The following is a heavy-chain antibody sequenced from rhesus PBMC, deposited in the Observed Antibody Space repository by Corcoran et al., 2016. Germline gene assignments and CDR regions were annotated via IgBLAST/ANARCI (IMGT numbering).Heavy chain of an antibody. CDR3: AREWGCSGGVCYLQYFDY. J-gene: IGHJ4*01. D-gene: IGHD2-39*02. V-gene: IGHV4S10*01. CDR1: GGSIRDSYR. CDR2: IYGSSTST. Sequence: QVQLQESGPGVVTPSATLSLTCAVSGGSIRDSYRWSWIRQPPGKGLEWIGYIYGSSTSTNYNPSLKSRVTISKDTSKNQFSLKLSSVTAADTAVYDWAREWGCSGGVCYLQYFDYWGQGVLVTVSS.